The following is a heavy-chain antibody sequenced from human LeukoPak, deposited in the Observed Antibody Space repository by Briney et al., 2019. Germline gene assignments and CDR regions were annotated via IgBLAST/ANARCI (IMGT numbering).Heavy chain of an antibody. D-gene: IGHD3-22*01. V-gene: IGHV3-49*04. CDR3: TRDERGYYFFNP. J-gene: IGHJ5*02. CDR2: IRSKAYGGTT. CDR1: GFTFGDYA. Sequence: GRSLRLSCTASGFTFGDYAMSWVRQAPGKGLEWVGFIRSKAYGGTTEYAASVKGRFTISRDDSKSIAYLQMNSLKTEDTAVYYCTRDERGYYFFNPWGQGTLVTVSS.